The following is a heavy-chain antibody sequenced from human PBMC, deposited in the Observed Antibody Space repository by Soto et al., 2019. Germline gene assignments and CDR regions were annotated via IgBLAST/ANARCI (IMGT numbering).Heavy chain of an antibody. CDR1: GASISNFY. CDR2: VFYTGST. CDR3: ARHLSWALDY. V-gene: IGHV4-59*08. Sequence: SETLSLTCTVSGASISNFYWSWIRQPPGKGLEWIGYVFYTGSTNYNPSLQSRVTISADTSKNQFSLRLTSVTAADTAIYYCARHLSWALDYWGRGILVTVSS. D-gene: IGHD3-16*01. J-gene: IGHJ4*02.